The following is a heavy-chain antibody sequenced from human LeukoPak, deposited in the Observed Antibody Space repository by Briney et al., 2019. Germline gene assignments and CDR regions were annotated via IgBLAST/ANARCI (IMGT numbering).Heavy chain of an antibody. V-gene: IGHV1-2*02. CDR3: ERDKQLDWANCYYYYMDV. CDR1: GYTFTGYY. J-gene: IGHJ6*03. CDR2: INPHSGGT. D-gene: IGHD1-1*01. Sequence: ASVKVSCTSSGYTFTGYYMHGVRQAPGHGLEWMGWINPHSGGTNYAQQFQGRANMTSDTSNNTAYMELSRVSSDDTAVYYCERDKQLDWANCYYYYMDVWGKGTTVTVSS.